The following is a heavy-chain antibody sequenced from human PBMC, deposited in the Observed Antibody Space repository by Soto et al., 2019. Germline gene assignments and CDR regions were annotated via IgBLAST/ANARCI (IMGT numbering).Heavy chain of an antibody. CDR3: ARDLFERNDY. J-gene: IGHJ4*02. Sequence: AAVKVSCKASGYTFTSYYMHWVRQAPGQGLEWMGIINPSGGSTSYAQKFQGRVTMTRDTSTSTVYMELSCLRSEDTAVYYCARDLFERNDYWGQGTLVTVSS. CDR2: INPSGGST. CDR1: GYTFTSYY. D-gene: IGHD2-21*01. V-gene: IGHV1-46*01.